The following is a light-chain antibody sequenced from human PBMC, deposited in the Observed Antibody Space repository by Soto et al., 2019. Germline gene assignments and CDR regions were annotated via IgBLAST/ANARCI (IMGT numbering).Light chain of an antibody. CDR1: SGHSSYA. Sequence: QPVLTQSPSASASLGASVKLTCTLSSGHSSYAIAWHQQQPEKGPRYLMKLNSDGSHSKGDGIPDRFSGSSSGDERYLIISSLQSEDEADYYCHTWGSGIQVFGGGTKVTVL. J-gene: IGLJ2*01. CDR3: HTWGSGIQV. CDR2: LNSDGSH. V-gene: IGLV4-69*01.